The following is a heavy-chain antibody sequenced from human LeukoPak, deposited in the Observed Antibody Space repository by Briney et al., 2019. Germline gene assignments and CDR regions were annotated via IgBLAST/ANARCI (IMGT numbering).Heavy chain of an antibody. J-gene: IGHJ4*02. CDR2: INSDGSST. V-gene: IGHV3-74*01. CDR1: GFTFSSYW. CDR3: ARSGLAARRLQYYFDY. Sequence: GGSLRLSCAASGFTFSSYWMHWVRRAPGKGLVWVSRINSDGSSTSYADSVKGRFTISRDNAKNTLYLQMNSLRAEDTAVYYCARSGLAARRLQYYFDYWGQGTLVTVSS. D-gene: IGHD6-6*01.